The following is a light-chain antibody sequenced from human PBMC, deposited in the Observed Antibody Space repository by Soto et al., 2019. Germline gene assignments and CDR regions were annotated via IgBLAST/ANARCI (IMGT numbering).Light chain of an antibody. CDR3: QPCGSSGWT. CDR1: QSVSSSY. J-gene: IGKJ1*01. V-gene: IGKV3-20*01. Sequence: EIVLTQSPGTLSLSPGERATLSCRASQSVSSSYLAWYQQKPGQAPRLLIYGASSRATGIPDRFSGSGSGTDFTLTVSRLEPEDFAVYYCQPCGSSGWTFGQGTKVEIK. CDR2: GAS.